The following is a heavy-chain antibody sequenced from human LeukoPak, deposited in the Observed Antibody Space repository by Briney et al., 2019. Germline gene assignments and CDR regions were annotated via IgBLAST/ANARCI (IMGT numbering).Heavy chain of an antibody. D-gene: IGHD3-10*01. V-gene: IGHV3-23*01. CDR1: GFSFSSYA. CDR3: AIQPIQYVSGSTSWFDP. CDR2: IGGSSGKI. J-gene: IGHJ5*02. Sequence: GSVRLSCAASGFSFSSYAMTWVRQAPGQGLELVSGIGGSSGKIFYSDSVKGRFTTSRDDSKNTQYLQMNTLRGEDTAVYFCAIQPIQYVSGSTSWFDPWGQGTRVTVSS.